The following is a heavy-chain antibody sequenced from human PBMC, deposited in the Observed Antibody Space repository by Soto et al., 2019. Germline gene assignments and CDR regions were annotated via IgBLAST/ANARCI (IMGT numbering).Heavy chain of an antibody. V-gene: IGHV3-66*01. CDR1: GFSVSVNY. CDR2: IYGGGTT. CDR3: AREGPDSTTTSCHQRGFDF. Sequence: EVQLVESGGGLVQPGESLRLSCSASGFSVSVNYMSWIRQGPGKGLEGGSIIYGGGTTKYADSVEGRFTLSRDDSKNILYLQMNSLRAEDMGVYYGAREGPDSTTTSCHQRGFDFWGQGTLVTVSS. D-gene: IGHD2-2*01. J-gene: IGHJ4*02.